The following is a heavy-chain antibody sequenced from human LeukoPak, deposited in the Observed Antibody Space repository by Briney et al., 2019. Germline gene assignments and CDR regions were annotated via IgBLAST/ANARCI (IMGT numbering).Heavy chain of an antibody. CDR1: GGTFSSYA. J-gene: IGHJ6*03. Sequence: GASVKVSCKASGGTFSSYAISWVRQAPGQGLEWLGGIIPIFGTANYAQKFQGRVTITADESTSTAYMELSSLGSEDTAVYYCARVKYCSSTSCSHMDVWGKGTTVTVSS. CDR2: IIPIFGTA. D-gene: IGHD2-2*01. CDR3: ARVKYCSSTSCSHMDV. V-gene: IGHV1-69*13.